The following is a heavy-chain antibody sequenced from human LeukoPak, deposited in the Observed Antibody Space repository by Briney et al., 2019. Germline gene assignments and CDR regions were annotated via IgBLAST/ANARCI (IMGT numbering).Heavy chain of an antibody. D-gene: IGHD3-10*01. V-gene: IGHV3-23*01. CDR1: GFTFSSCA. J-gene: IGHJ4*02. CDR3: TCNYYGSGSYYRRGHY. Sequence: GGSLRLSCAASGFTFSSCAMSWVRQAPGKGLEWVSTISGSGGSTYYADSVKGRFTISRDNSKNTLYLQMNSLRAEDTAVYYCTCNYYGSGSYYRRGHYWGQGTLVTVSS. CDR2: ISGSGGST.